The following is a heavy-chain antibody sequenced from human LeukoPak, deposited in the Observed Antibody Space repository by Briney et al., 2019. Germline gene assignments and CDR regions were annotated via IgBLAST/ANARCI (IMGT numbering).Heavy chain of an antibody. CDR2: IWYDGSNK. V-gene: IGHV3-33*06. CDR1: GFTFSSYG. J-gene: IGHJ4*02. D-gene: IGHD3-22*01. Sequence: PGRSLRLSCAASGFTFSSYGMHWVRQAPGKGLEWVAVIWYDGSNKYYADSVKGRFTISRDNSKNTLYLQMNSLRAEDTAVYYCAKGGYYDSSGYLPVDYWGQGTLVTVSS. CDR3: AKGGYYDSSGYLPVDY.